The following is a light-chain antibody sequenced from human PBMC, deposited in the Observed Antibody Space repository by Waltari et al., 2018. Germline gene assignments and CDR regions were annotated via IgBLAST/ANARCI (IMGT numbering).Light chain of an antibody. V-gene: IGLV2-14*03. Sequence: QSALTHPAYVSGSPGQSITISCAGISSDLHDYNYVFWYRKFSGKAPKLIIYDGNSRPSGISKRFSGSKSGNTASLVISGLQAEDEADYYCVSYTLNTNFYVFGTGTKVTVL. CDR2: DGN. J-gene: IGLJ1*01. CDR1: SSDLHDYNY. CDR3: VSYTLNTNFYV.